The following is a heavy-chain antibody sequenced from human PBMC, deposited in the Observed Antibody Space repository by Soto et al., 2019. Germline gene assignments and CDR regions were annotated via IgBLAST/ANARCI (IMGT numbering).Heavy chain of an antibody. CDR2: IYSGGST. D-gene: IGHD4-17*01. V-gene: IGHV3-53*01. J-gene: IGHJ6*02. Sequence: QPGGSLRLSCAASGFTVSSNYMSWVRQAPGKGLEWVSVIYSGGSTYYADSVKGRFTISRDNSKNTLYLQMNSLRAEDTAVYYCARAIFEDYGGHTILHYYGMDVWGQGTTVTVSS. CDR3: ARAIFEDYGGHTILHYYGMDV. CDR1: GFTVSSNY.